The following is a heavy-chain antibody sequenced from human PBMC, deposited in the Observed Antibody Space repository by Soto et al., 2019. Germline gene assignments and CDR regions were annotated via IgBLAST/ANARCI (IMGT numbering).Heavy chain of an antibody. D-gene: IGHD6-6*01. V-gene: IGHV4-31*03. CDR3: ASTYSSSYDY. CDR2: IYHCGDT. Sequence: SETLSLTCFVSGASMGSGAYYWSWIRQHPVKGLEWIALIYHCGDTHCNPSLRSRITMSVDTSQNQFYLKLPSVPDAAPAAYSCASTYSSSYDYW. CDR1: GASMGSGAYY. J-gene: IGHJ4*01.